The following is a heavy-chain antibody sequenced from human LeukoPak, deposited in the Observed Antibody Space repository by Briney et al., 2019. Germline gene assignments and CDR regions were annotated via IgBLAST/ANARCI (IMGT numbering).Heavy chain of an antibody. Sequence: PGGPLRLSCAAAGFTFSTYAMSWVRQAPGNGLEWVSAITGSGVSTFYADSVKGRFTISRDNSKNTLYLEMNSLRAEDTAVYYCAKRDSSGYYYFDYWGQGTLVTVSS. J-gene: IGHJ4*02. D-gene: IGHD3-22*01. CDR3: AKRDSSGYYYFDY. CDR2: ITGSGVST. V-gene: IGHV3-23*01. CDR1: GFTFSTYA.